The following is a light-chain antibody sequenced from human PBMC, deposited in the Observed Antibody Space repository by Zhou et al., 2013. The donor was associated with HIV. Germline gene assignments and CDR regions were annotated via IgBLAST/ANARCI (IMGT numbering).Light chain of an antibody. Sequence: EILMMQAPATLSVSPGERATLSCRASQSVSTNLAWYRQKPGQAPRLLIYGTSSRVTGIPDRFSGSGSGTDFTLTITRLEPEDFALYYCQQYGGAFTFGGGTKVEIK. V-gene: IGKV3-20*01. CDR2: GTS. J-gene: IGKJ4*01. CDR1: QSVSTN. CDR3: QQYGGAFT.